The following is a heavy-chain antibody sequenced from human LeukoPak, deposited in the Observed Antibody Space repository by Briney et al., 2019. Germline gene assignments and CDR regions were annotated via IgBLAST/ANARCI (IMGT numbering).Heavy chain of an antibody. CDR3: ARVLDMALYAFDI. Sequence: GGSLRLSCAASGFTFSSYAMHWVRQAPGKGLEWVAVISYDGSNKYYADSVKGRFTISRDNSKNTLYLQMNSLRAEDTAVYYCARVLDMALYAFDIWGQGTTVIVSS. D-gene: IGHD5-24*01. V-gene: IGHV3-30-3*01. CDR2: ISYDGSNK. J-gene: IGHJ3*02. CDR1: GFTFSSYA.